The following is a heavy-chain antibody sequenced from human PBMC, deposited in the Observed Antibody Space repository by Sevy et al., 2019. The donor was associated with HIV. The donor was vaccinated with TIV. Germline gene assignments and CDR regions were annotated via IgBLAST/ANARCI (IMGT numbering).Heavy chain of an antibody. J-gene: IGHJ4*02. V-gene: IGHV3-48*02. Sequence: GGSLRLSCAASGFIFSNYDMNWVRQAPGKGLEWISNISSSSVALYDADSVKGRFTISRDNAKNALSLHMSSLRDEDTAVYYCAGDRYGAKLNDWGQGTLVTVSS. CDR1: GFIFSNYD. D-gene: IGHD4-17*01. CDR3: AGDRYGAKLND. CDR2: ISSSSVAL.